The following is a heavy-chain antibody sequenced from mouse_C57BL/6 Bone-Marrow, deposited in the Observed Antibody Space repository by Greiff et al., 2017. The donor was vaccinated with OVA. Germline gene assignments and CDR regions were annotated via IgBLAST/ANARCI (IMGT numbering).Heavy chain of an antibody. CDR1: GFSLTSYG. CDR3: AGNYGSSLYYYAMDY. CDR2: IWSGGST. V-gene: IGHV2-2*01. D-gene: IGHD1-1*01. J-gene: IGHJ4*01. Sequence: VQLVESGPGLVQPSQSLSITCTVSGFSLTSYGVHWVRQSPGKGLEWLGVIWSGGSTDYNAAFISRLSISKDNSKSQVFFKMNSLQADDTAIYYCAGNYGSSLYYYAMDYWGQGTSVTVSS.